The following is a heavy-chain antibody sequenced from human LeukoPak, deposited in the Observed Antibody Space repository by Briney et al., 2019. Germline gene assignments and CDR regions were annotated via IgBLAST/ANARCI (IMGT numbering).Heavy chain of an antibody. CDR1: GFTVSSNY. J-gene: IGHJ1*01. CDR3: ASIQQLVGSEYFQH. D-gene: IGHD6-13*01. Sequence: GGSLRLSCAASGFTVSSNYMSWVRQAPGKGLEWVSVIYSGGSTYYADSVKGRFTISRDNSKNPLYLQMNSLRAEDTAVYYCASIQQLVGSEYFQHWGQGTLVTVSS. V-gene: IGHV3-53*01. CDR2: IYSGGST.